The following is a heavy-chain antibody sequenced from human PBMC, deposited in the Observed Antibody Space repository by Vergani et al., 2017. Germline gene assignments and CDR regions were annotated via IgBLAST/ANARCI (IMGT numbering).Heavy chain of an antibody. J-gene: IGHJ6*03. Sequence: EVQLVESGGGLVKPGGSLRLSCAASAFTFSSYSMNWVRQAPGKGLEWVSSITSSGSYGYYADSVKGRFTIPRDNAKNSLYLQMNSLRAEDTAVYYCARVANWNYFGSGYYMDVWGKGTTVTVSS. CDR2: ITSSGSYG. CDR1: AFTFSSYS. CDR3: ARVANWNYFGSGYYMDV. V-gene: IGHV3-21*01. D-gene: IGHD1-7*01.